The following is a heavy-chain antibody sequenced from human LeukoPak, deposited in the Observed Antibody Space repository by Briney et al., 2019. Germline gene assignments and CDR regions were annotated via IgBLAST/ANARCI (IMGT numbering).Heavy chain of an antibody. CDR1: GFTFGDFL. J-gene: IGHJ4*02. Sequence: GGSLRLSCTASGFTFGDFLMSWFRQAPGRGLEWIGFISGGTTEYAASVKGRFTISRDDSTSIAYLQLNSLTTEDTAVYYCSRGSGWLSVYWGQGTLVTVSS. V-gene: IGHV3-49*03. D-gene: IGHD6-19*01. CDR2: ISGGTT. CDR3: SRGSGWLSVY.